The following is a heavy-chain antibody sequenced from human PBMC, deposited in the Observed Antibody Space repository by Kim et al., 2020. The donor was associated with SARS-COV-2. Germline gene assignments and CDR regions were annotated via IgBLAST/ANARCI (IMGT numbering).Heavy chain of an antibody. CDR3: AKELARRVTTDDY. V-gene: IGHV3-30*18. CDR1: GFTFSSYG. CDR2: ISYDGSNK. D-gene: IGHD4-17*01. J-gene: IGHJ4*02. Sequence: GGSLRLSCAASGFTFSSYGMHWVRQAPGKGLEWVAVISYDGSNKYYADSVKGRFTISRDNSKNTLYLQMNSLRAEDTAVYYCAKELARRVTTDDYWGQGT.